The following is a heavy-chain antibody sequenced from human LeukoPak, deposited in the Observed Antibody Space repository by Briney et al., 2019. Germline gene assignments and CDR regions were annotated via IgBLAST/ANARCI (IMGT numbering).Heavy chain of an antibody. J-gene: IGHJ6*02. CDR1: GFTFSDYY. CDR2: ISSSGSTI. Sequence: GGSLRLSCAASGFTFSDYYMTWIRQAPGKGLEWVSYISSSGSTIYYADSVKGRFTISRDNAKDSLYLQMNSLTAEDTAVYYCARDFRYYYGMDVWGQGTTVTVSS. CDR3: ARDFRYYYGMDV. V-gene: IGHV3-11*01.